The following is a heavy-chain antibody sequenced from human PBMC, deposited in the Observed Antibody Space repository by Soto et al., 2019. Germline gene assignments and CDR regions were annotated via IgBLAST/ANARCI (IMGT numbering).Heavy chain of an antibody. CDR3: ARRHRYCSGGSCYRGYYYGMDV. V-gene: IGHV4-34*01. CDR2: INHSGST. D-gene: IGHD2-15*01. Sequence: SETLSLTCAVYGGSFSGYYWSWIRQPPGKGLEWIGEINHSGSTNYNPSLKSRVTISVDTSKNQFSLKLSSVTAADTAVYYCARRHRYCSGGSCYRGYYYGMDVWGQGTTVTVSS. CDR1: GGSFSGYY. J-gene: IGHJ6*02.